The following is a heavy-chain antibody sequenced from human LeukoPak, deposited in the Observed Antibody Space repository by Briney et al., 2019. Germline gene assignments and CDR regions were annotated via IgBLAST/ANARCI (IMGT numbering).Heavy chain of an antibody. J-gene: IGHJ4*02. D-gene: IGHD3-22*01. CDR2: ITGNGGTT. Sequence: GGSLRLSCAASGFTFSSYGMHWVRQAPGKGLEWVSGITGNGGTTYYADSVKGRFTISRDNSKNTVYLQMNSLRAEVTAVYYCAGGKWLFLYWGQGTLVTVSS. CDR1: GFTFSSYG. V-gene: IGHV3-23*01. CDR3: AGGKWLFLY.